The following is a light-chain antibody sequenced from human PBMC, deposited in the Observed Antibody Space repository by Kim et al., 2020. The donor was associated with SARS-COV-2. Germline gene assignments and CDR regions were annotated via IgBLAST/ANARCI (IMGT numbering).Light chain of an antibody. CDR2: GAS. CDR1: RSGSSN. CDR3: QQYNNSPRT. V-gene: IGKV3-15*01. Sequence: VSRGQGATPYSAASRSGSSNLAWYQPKPGQAPRLLIYGASTRATGIPARFSGSGSGTDFTLTISSLQSEDFAVYYCQQYNNSPRTFGQGTKVDIK. J-gene: IGKJ2*01.